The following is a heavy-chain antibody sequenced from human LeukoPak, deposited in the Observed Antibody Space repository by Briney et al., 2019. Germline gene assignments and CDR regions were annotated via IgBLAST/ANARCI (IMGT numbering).Heavy chain of an antibody. CDR3: ATVVVNWNYLTF. CDR2: IYHSGST. V-gene: IGHV4-39*07. D-gene: IGHD1-7*01. Sequence: PSETLSLTCSVSGGSIISSNYYWGWIRQPPGKGLEWIGNIYHSGSTYYNPSLKSRVTISVDTSKNDFSLKLISVTAADTAVYYCATVVVNWNYLTFWGQGTLASVSS. J-gene: IGHJ4*02. CDR1: GGSIISSNYY.